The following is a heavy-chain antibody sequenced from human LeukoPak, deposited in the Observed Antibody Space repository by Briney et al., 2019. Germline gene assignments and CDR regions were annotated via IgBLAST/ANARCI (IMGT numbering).Heavy chain of an antibody. CDR2: ISAYNGNT. J-gene: IGHJ3*02. V-gene: IGHV1-18*01. CDR3: ARVSMVWDAFDI. CDR1: GYTFTSYG. Sequence: ASVKVSCKASGYTFTSYGISWVRHAPGPGLEWMGWISAYNGNTNYAQKLQGRVTMTTDTSTSTAYMELRSLRSDDTAVYYCARVSMVWDAFDIWGQGTMVTVSS. D-gene: IGHD2-8*01.